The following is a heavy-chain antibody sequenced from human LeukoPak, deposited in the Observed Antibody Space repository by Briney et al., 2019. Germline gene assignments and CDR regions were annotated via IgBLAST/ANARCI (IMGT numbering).Heavy chain of an antibody. J-gene: IGHJ4*02. CDR1: GFTFSSYA. CDR2: ISGSGGST. D-gene: IGHD3-22*01. Sequence: GGSLRLSCAASGFTFSSYAMSWVRQAPGKGLEWVSAISGSGGSTYYADSVKGRFTISRDNSKNTLYLQMNSLRAEDTAVYYCAKTRVYYYDSSGYYYWGQGTLVTVSS. CDR3: AKTRVYYYDSSGYYY. V-gene: IGHV3-23*01.